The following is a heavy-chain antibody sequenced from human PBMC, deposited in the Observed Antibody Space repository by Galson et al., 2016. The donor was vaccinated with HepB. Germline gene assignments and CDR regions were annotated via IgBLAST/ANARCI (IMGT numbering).Heavy chain of an antibody. CDR2: IPYIEAYK. CDR1: GFVFSTYA. J-gene: IGHJ4*02. CDR3: AKDLFGSGSFLDY. V-gene: IGHV3-30*18. D-gene: IGHD1-26*01. Sequence: SLRLSCAASGFVFSTYAMHWVRQAPGKGLEWVAFIPYIEAYKDYADSVKGRFTISRDNSKNTLYLQMNSLRPEDTAVYYCAKDLFGSGSFLDYWGQGTLVIVSS.